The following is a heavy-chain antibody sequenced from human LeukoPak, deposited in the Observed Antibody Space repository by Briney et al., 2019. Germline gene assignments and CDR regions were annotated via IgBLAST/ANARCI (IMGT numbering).Heavy chain of an antibody. J-gene: IGHJ6*02. D-gene: IGHD3-10*01. CDR1: GGSIGNYY. Sequence: SETLSLTCTVSGGSIGNYYYNWIRQPAGKGLEWIGRIYTSGSTDYNPSLKSRVTMSVDTPGNQFSLTLSSVTAADTGVYYCARSGDFRRGLDVWGQGTTVSLSS. V-gene: IGHV4-4*07. CDR3: ARSGDFRRGLDV. CDR2: IYTSGST.